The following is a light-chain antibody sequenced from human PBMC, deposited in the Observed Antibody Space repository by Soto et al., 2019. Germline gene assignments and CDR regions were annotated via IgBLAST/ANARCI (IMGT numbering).Light chain of an antibody. J-gene: IGKJ4*01. CDR1: QSVGSW. Sequence: DIQMTQSPSTLSASVGDRVTITCRASQSVGSWLAWHQQKPGKAPKVLIYKASSLESGVPSRFSGSGSGTAFTLTISSLQPDDFAIYYCQQYLSYPLTFGGGTKVEIK. CDR2: KAS. V-gene: IGKV1-5*03. CDR3: QQYLSYPLT.